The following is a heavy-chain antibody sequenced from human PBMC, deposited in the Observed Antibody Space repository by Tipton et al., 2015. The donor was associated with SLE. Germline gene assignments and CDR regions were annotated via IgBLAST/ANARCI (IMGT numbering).Heavy chain of an antibody. V-gene: IGHV1-46*01. D-gene: IGHD2-21*01. CDR2: INPSVGST. CDR3: ARDRAYCGGDCYIEGEAFDF. Sequence: QLVQSGPEVKKPGASVRVSCQAPGYIFTNYFIHWVRQAPGQGPEWMGIINPSVGSTRYAQKFQDRVRLTTDTSTSTVYMELNSLRSEDTAVYHCARDRAYCGGDCYIEGEAFDFWGQGTMVTVSS. CDR1: GYIFTNYF. J-gene: IGHJ3*01.